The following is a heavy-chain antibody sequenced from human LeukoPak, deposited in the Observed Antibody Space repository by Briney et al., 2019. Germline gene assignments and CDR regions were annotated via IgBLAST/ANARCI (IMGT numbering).Heavy chain of an antibody. CDR3: AKEYGGNADDAFDI. Sequence: GRSLRLSCAASGFTFDDYAMHWVRQASGKGLEWVSGISWNSGSIGYADSVKGRFTISRDNAKNSLYLQMNSLRAEDMALYYCAKEYGGNADDAFDIWGQGTMVTVSS. CDR1: GFTFDDYA. CDR2: ISWNSGSI. V-gene: IGHV3-9*03. J-gene: IGHJ3*02. D-gene: IGHD4-23*01.